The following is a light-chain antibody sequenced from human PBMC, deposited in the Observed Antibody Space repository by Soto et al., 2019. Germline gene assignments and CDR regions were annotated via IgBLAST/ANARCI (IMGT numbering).Light chain of an antibody. J-gene: IGKJ3*01. CDR2: AAS. CDR1: QSISSY. V-gene: IGKV1-39*01. CDR3: QQSYNTRWT. Sequence: DIQMTQSPSSLSASVGDRVTITCRASQSISSYLNWYQQKPGKAPKLLIYAASSLQSGVPSRFSGSGSGTDFTLTISSLQPEDFATYYCQQSYNTRWTFGPGTKVDIK.